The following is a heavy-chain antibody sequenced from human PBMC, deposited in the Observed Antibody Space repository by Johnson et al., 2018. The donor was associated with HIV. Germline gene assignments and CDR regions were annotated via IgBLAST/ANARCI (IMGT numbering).Heavy chain of an antibody. V-gene: IGHV3-13*01. CDR2: IGTAGDT. CDR3: ARYPIRDDAFDI. Sequence: VQLVESGGGLVQPGGSLRLSCAASGFTFSSYDMHWVRQATGKGLEWVSAIGTAGDTYYPGSVKGRFTISRENAKNSLYLQMNSLRGEDAAMYYCARYPIRDDAFDIWGQGTRVTVSS. CDR1: GFTFSSYD. J-gene: IGHJ3*02.